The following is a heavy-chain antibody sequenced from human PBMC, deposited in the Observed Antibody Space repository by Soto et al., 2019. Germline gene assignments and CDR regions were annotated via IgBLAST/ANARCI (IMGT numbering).Heavy chain of an antibody. CDR1: GGSVSSGSYC. D-gene: IGHD3-16*01. CDR2: IYYSGST. CDR3: ARLSNHGREYYLDS. V-gene: IGHV4-61*01. J-gene: IGHJ4*02. Sequence: PSETLSLTCTVSGGSVSSGSYCWSWSRQPPGKGLEWIGYIYYSGSTNYNPSLKSRVTISVDTSKNQFSLKLSSVTAADTAVYYCARLSNHGREYYLDSWGQGTLVTVSS.